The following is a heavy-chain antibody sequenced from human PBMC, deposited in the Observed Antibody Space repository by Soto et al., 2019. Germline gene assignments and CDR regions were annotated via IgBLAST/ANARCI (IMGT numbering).Heavy chain of an antibody. Sequence: GASVKVXCKASGYTXTSYGISWVRQAPGQGLEWMGWISAYNGNTNYAQKLQGRVTMTTDTSTSTAYMELRSLRSDDTAVYYCARAIFGVVIHYFDYWGQGTLVXVSS. V-gene: IGHV1-18*01. CDR2: ISAYNGNT. CDR1: GYTXTSYG. CDR3: ARAIFGVVIHYFDY. J-gene: IGHJ4*02. D-gene: IGHD3-3*01.